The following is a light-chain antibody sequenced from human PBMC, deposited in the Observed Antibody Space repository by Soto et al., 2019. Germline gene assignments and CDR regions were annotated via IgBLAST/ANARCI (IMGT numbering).Light chain of an antibody. CDR1: TYITIY. CDR3: QQRADWRIT. CDR2: DAS. Sequence: EIVLTQSPATLSLSPGERATLSCRASTYITIYLACYQQKPGQAPRILIYDASNRATGSPARFSGSGAGTDFTLTIGSREHDDVAVYYCQQRADWRITFGQGTRLEIK. J-gene: IGKJ5*01. V-gene: IGKV3-11*01.